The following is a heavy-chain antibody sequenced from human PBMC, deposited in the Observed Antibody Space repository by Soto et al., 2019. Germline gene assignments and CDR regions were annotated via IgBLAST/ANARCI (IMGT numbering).Heavy chain of an antibody. CDR3: ARDGSGWYVYYYGMDV. Sequence: ASVKVSCKASGYIFTGYHMHWVRQAPGQGLEWMGWISAYNGNTNYAQKLQGRVTMTTDTSTSTAYMELRSLRSDDTAVYYCARDGSGWYVYYYGMDVWGQGTTVTVSS. V-gene: IGHV1-18*04. D-gene: IGHD6-19*01. CDR2: ISAYNGNT. CDR1: GYIFTGYH. J-gene: IGHJ6*02.